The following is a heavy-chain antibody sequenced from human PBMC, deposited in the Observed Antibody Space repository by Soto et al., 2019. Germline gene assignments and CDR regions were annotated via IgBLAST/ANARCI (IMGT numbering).Heavy chain of an antibody. CDR3: ARVVVYAIPYYYGMDV. J-gene: IGHJ6*02. CDR1: GGYISSSSYY. CDR2: IYYSGST. Sequence: PSETLSLTCTVSGGYISSSSYYWGWIRQPPGKGLEWIGSIYYSGSTYYNPSLKSRVTISVDTSKNQFSLKLSSVTAADTAVYYCARVVVYAIPYYYGMDVWGQGTTVTVSS. V-gene: IGHV4-39*01. D-gene: IGHD2-8*02.